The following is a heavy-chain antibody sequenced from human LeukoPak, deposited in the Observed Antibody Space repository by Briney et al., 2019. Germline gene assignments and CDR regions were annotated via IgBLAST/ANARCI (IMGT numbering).Heavy chain of an antibody. Sequence: SEPLSLTCAVYGGSFSGYYWSWIRQPPGKGLEWIGEINHSGSTNYNPSLKSRVTISVDTSKNQFSLKLSSVTAADTAVYYCARGVGATGLVYWGQGTLVTVSS. J-gene: IGHJ4*02. CDR3: ARGVGATGLVY. D-gene: IGHD1-26*01. CDR1: GGSFSGYY. CDR2: INHSGST. V-gene: IGHV4-34*01.